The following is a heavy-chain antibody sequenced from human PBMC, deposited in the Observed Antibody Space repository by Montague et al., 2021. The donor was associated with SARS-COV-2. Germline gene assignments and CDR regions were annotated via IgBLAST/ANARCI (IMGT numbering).Heavy chain of an antibody. CDR1: GVSITSYY. Sequence: SETLSLTCSISGVSITSYYCSWVRQPAAKGLEWIGHIYASGSTNXSPSLKSRVRLSIDNPKNQFSLKLESLTAADTAVYYCVRDGGNWYYFDYWGQGALVTVSS. V-gene: IGHV4-4*07. CDR2: IYASGST. CDR3: VRDGGNWYYFDY. J-gene: IGHJ4*02. D-gene: IGHD3-16*01.